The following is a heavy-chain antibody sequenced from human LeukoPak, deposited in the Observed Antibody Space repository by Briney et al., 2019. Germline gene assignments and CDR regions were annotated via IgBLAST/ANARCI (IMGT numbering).Heavy chain of an antibody. Sequence: GGSLRLSCAASGFTFSSYGMHWVRQAPGEGLEWVAVISYDVTNKYYADSVKGRFTISRDSSKNTLYLQMNSLRAEDTAVYYCARARDGYNTFDYWGQGTLVTVSS. CDR1: GFTFSSYG. D-gene: IGHD5-24*01. CDR2: ISYDVTNK. CDR3: ARARDGYNTFDY. V-gene: IGHV3-30*19. J-gene: IGHJ4*02.